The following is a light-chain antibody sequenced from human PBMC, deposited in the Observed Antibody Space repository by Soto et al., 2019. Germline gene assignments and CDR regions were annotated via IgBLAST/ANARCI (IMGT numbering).Light chain of an antibody. CDR2: EVS. V-gene: IGLV2-14*01. CDR3: SSYTSSSTYV. CDR1: SSDVGGYNY. J-gene: IGLJ1*01. Sequence: QSALTQPASVSGSPGQSITISCTGTSSDVGGYNYVSWYQQHPGNAPKVMIYEVSNRPSGISNRFSGSKSGNTASLTISGLQDEDEADYYCSSYTSSSTYVFGTGTKLTVL.